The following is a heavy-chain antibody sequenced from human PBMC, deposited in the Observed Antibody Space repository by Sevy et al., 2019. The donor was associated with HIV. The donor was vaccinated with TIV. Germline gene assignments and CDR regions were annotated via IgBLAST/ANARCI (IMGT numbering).Heavy chain of an antibody. CDR3: ARDKYASSSMDY. V-gene: IGHV1-46*01. Sequence: ASVKVSCKASGYTFSNYYIHWVRQAPGQGLEWMGVINRSGGSTNYAQKFQGRVTMTRDTSTSTVYMELSSLRSEDTAIYYCARDKYASSSMDYWGQGTLVTVSS. J-gene: IGHJ4*02. D-gene: IGHD6-6*01. CDR2: INRSGGST. CDR1: GYTFSNYY.